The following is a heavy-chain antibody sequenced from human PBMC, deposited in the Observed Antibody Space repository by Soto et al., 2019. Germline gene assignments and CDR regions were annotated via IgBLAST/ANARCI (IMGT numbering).Heavy chain of an antibody. CDR1: GFTFTSSA. Sequence: SGKVSCKASGFTFTSSAVQWVRQARGQRLGWIGWIVVGSGNTNYAQKFQERVTITRDMSTSTAYMELSSLRSEDTAVYYCAAVLYDILTGFDYWGHGTLVTVSS. CDR2: IVVGSGNT. D-gene: IGHD3-9*01. V-gene: IGHV1-58*01. CDR3: AAVLYDILTGFDY. J-gene: IGHJ4*01.